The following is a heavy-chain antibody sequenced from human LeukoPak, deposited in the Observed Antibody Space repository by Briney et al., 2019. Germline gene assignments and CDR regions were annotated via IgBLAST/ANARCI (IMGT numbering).Heavy chain of an antibody. Sequence: KPSETLSLTCAVYGGSFSGYYWSWIRRPPGKGLEWIGEINHSGSTNYNPSLKSRVTISVDTSKNQFSLKLSSVTAADTAVYYCARDGDTAMGRTFDYWGQGTLVTVSS. D-gene: IGHD5-18*01. J-gene: IGHJ4*02. CDR3: ARDGDTAMGRTFDY. CDR2: INHSGST. CDR1: GGSFSGYY. V-gene: IGHV4-34*01.